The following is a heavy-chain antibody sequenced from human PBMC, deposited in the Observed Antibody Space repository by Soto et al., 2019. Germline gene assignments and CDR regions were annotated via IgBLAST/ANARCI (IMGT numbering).Heavy chain of an antibody. D-gene: IGHD3-10*01. CDR2: ISTDNDNT. Sequence: GASVKVSCKASGYTFTNYGIGWVRQAPGQGLEWMGWISTDNDNTNYAQKFQGRVSMTTDSYTSTTYMEVRSLRSDDTAVYYCARLPGTGQKLWFPEFFDYWGQGTLVTVSS. CDR1: GYTFTNYG. J-gene: IGHJ4*02. CDR3: ARLPGTGQKLWFPEFFDY. V-gene: IGHV1-18*01.